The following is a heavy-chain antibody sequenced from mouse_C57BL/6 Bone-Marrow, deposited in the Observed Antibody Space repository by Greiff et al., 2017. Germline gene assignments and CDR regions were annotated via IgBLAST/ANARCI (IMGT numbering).Heavy chain of an antibody. V-gene: IGHV14-4*01. CDR2: IDPENGDT. CDR3: TPYYGLDY. CDR1: GFNIKDDY. Sequence: DVQLQESGAELVRPGASVKLSCTASGFNIKDDYMHWVKQRPEQGLEWIGWIDPENGDTEYASKFQGKATITADTSSNPAYLQLSSLPSEDTAVYYCTPYYGLDYWGQGTTLTVSS. D-gene: IGHD1-1*01. J-gene: IGHJ2*01.